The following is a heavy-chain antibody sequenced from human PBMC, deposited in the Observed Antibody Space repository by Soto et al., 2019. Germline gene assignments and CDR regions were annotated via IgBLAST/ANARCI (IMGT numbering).Heavy chain of an antibody. J-gene: IGHJ6*02. D-gene: IGHD2-21*01. Sequence: QLVESGGASVQPGGSLRLSCTASGFALSRYWMYWVRQVPGKGLVWVSHINSGGSITPYADSVRGRFTISRDNSKNTLYLDMHSLTTDDTAVYFCARSLWSPYFYYGLDVWGHGTTVTVSS. CDR2: INSGGSIT. CDR1: GFALSRYW. CDR3: ARSLWSPYFYYGLDV. V-gene: IGHV3-74*01.